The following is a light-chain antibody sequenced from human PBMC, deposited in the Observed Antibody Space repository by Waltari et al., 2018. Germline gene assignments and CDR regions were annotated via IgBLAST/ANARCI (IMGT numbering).Light chain of an antibody. CDR3: SSYAGSSKGV. CDR1: SSDVGKYKR. V-gene: IGLV2-23*02. CDR2: AVS. Sequence: QSALTQPASVSGSPGQSITISCTGTSSDVGKYKRVSWYQQNPGKAPKLMIYAVSKRPLVVSGRFSGSKSGDMASLTISGLQPEDEAEYFCSSYAGSSKGVFGGGTKVTVL. J-gene: IGLJ2*01.